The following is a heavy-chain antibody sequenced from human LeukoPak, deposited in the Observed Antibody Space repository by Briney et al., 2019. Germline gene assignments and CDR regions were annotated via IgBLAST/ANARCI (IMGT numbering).Heavy chain of an antibody. J-gene: IGHJ4*02. CDR1: GFTFSSYT. Sequence: GGSLRLSCSASGFTFSSYTMNWVRQAPGKGPEWVAYTSGYSNNIYYADSLKGRFTISRDNSKKSLYLQMSSLRAEDTAVYYCARGRLRGFTGYDRGDFDLWGQGTLVTVSS. V-gene: IGHV3-21*01. CDR2: TSGYSNNI. CDR3: ARGRLRGFTGYDRGDFDL. D-gene: IGHD5-12*01.